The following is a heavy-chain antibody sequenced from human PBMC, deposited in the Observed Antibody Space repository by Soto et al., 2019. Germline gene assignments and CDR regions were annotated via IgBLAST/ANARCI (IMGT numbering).Heavy chain of an antibody. Sequence: QVQLQEMGPGLVKHSQTLTVTCTVSGDSVNSAYWSWIRQLPGKGLEWMGNIYHTGRTFYNPSLKSRLAISIDTSKPLFSLKLRSVTASDTAVYYCARTDAYNSSFFDSWGQGTVVTVSS. CDR3: ARTDAYNSSFFDS. J-gene: IGHJ4*02. CDR1: GDSVNSAY. D-gene: IGHD6-6*01. CDR2: IYHTGRT. V-gene: IGHV4-31*03.